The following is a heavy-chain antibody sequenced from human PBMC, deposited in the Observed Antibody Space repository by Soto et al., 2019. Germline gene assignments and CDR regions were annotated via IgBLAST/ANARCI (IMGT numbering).Heavy chain of an antibody. D-gene: IGHD3-10*01. CDR2: SIPMLGMS. J-gene: IGHJ4*02. CDR1: GGTFSSYT. V-gene: IGHV1-69*02. Sequence: QVQLVQSGPEVKKPGSSVRVCCTASGGTFSSYTINWVRQVPGQGPEWMGRSIPMLGMSNYAQKFQGRVMMIADKSTNTVYMELSSLSSEDTALYYCATNYGSGSAHFDYWGQGTLVTVSS. CDR3: ATNYGSGSAHFDY.